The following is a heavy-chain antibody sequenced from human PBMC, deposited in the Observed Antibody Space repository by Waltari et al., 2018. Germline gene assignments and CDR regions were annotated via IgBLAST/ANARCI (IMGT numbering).Heavy chain of an antibody. J-gene: IGHJ5*02. CDR2: INPDGST. CDR3: ARELGLFVDP. Sequence: QLVQSGGGLVQPGGSLRLSCKVSGFRVTATSLPWVRQAPGKGLEWVSVINPDGSTDYADSVKGRFSISRHQSENTVYLEMNSVRPEDTGVYFCARELGLFVDPWGQGSQVIVSS. D-gene: IGHD3-16*01. V-gene: IGHV3-53*04. CDR1: GFRVTATS.